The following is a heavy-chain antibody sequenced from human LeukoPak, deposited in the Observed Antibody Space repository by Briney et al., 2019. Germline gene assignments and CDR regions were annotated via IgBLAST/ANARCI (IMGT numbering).Heavy chain of an antibody. Sequence: PGGSLRLSCAASGFTFSSYGMHWVRQAPGKGLEWVAVIWYDGSNKYYADSEKGRFTISRDNSKNTLYLQMNSLRAEDTAVYYCARDYSGYDSWGQGTLVTVSS. V-gene: IGHV3-33*01. CDR3: ARDYSGYDS. CDR2: IWYDGSNK. D-gene: IGHD5-12*01. J-gene: IGHJ5*02. CDR1: GFTFSSYG.